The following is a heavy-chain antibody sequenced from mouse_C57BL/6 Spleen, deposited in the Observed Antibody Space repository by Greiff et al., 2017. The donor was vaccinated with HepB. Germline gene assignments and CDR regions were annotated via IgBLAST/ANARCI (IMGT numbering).Heavy chain of an antibody. CDR1: GYTFTSYW. D-gene: IGHD1-1*01. Sequence: QVQLQQSGAELVKPGASVKLSCKASGYTFTSYWMQWVKQRPGQGLEWIGEIDPSDSYTNYNQKFKGKATLTVDTSSSTAYMQLSSLTSEDSAVYYCARMGFYYGSRPWYFDVWGTGTTVTVSS. CDR3: ARMGFYYGSRPWYFDV. V-gene: IGHV1-50*01. J-gene: IGHJ1*03. CDR2: IDPSDSYT.